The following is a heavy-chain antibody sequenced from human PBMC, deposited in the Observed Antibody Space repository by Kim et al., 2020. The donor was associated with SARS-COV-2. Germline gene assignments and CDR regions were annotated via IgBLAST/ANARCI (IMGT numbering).Heavy chain of an antibody. D-gene: IGHD1-26*01. Sequence: ADSVKGRFTISRDNSTNTLYLQMNSLRAEDTAVYYCARDWGGSYPYYMDVWGKGTTVTVSS. V-gene: IGHV3-30*01. J-gene: IGHJ6*03. CDR3: ARDWGGSYPYYMDV.